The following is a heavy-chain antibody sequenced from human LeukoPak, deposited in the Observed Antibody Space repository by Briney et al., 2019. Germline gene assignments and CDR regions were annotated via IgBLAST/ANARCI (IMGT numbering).Heavy chain of an antibody. CDR2: IYSGGST. V-gene: IGHV3-66*01. D-gene: IGHD3-22*01. CDR1: GFTVSSNS. CDR3: ARDDRTSYYYDSSGYYSPHDAFDI. J-gene: IGHJ3*02. Sequence: GGSLRLSCAASGFTVSSNSMSWVRQAPGRGLEWVSVIYSGGSTYYADSVKGRFTISRDNSKNTLFLQMNSLRVEDTAVYYCARDDRTSYYYDSSGYYSPHDAFDIWSQGTMVTVSS.